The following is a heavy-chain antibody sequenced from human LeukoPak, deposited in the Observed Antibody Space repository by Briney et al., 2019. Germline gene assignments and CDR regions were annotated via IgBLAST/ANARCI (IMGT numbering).Heavy chain of an antibody. CDR1: GGSFSGYY. D-gene: IGHD6-13*01. Sequence: KPSETLSLTCAVYGGSFSGYYWSWIRRPPGKGLEWIGEINHSGSTNYNPSLKSRVTISVDTSKNQFSLELSSVTAADTAVYYCARGLGAAAHWGQGTLVTVSS. J-gene: IGHJ4*02. CDR2: INHSGST. V-gene: IGHV4-34*01. CDR3: ARGLGAAAH.